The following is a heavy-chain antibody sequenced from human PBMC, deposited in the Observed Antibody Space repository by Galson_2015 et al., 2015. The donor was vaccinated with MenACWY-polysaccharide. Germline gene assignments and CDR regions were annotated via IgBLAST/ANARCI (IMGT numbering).Heavy chain of an antibody. Sequence: LSLTCSVSDYSIRSGYFWGWIRQPPGKGLEWIASIPHSGTTYYNPSLKSRVTISVDTSKNQFSLKLSSVTAADTAVYYCARVEKYSGSFYILYWGQGTLVTVSS. V-gene: IGHV4-38-2*02. J-gene: IGHJ4*02. CDR1: DYSIRSGYF. CDR3: ARVEKYSGSFYILY. CDR2: IPHSGTT. D-gene: IGHD1-26*01.